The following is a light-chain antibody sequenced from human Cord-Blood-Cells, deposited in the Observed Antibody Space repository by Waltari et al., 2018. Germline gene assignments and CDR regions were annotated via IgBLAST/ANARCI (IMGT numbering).Light chain of an antibody. CDR1: SSDVGGYNY. V-gene: IGLV2-8*01. Sequence: QSALTQPPSASGSPGQSVTISCTGTSSDVGGYNYVSWYQQHPGKAPNLMIYEVSTRPAGVPDRFSVSKSGTTASLTVSGLQAEDEANYYCSSYAGSNNWVFGGGTKLTVL. J-gene: IGLJ3*02. CDR3: SSYAGSNNWV. CDR2: EVS.